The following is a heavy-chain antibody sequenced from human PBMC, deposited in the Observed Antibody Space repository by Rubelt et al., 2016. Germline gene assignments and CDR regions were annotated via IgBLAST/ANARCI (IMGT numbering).Heavy chain of an antibody. CDR1: GFSLTTSGVG. D-gene: IGHD5-12*01. V-gene: IGHV2-5*02. CDR2: IYWGGDK. J-gene: IGHJ4*02. CDR3: AQWRSYFFDY. Sequence: QITLKESGPTLVKHTQALTLTCTFSGFSLTTSGVGVGWIRQPPGTALEWLVLIYWGGDKRYNPSTKSRLDITKDTSKTPMVLTMTNMDPVDTATYYCAQWRSYFFDYWGQGTLVTVSS.